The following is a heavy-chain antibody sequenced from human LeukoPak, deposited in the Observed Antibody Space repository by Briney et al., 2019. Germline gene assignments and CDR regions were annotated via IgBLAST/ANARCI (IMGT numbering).Heavy chain of an antibody. J-gene: IGHJ4*02. CDR1: GFTSDDYA. D-gene: IGHD6-6*01. CDR3: AKDRRWDSSSYFDY. V-gene: IGHV3-9*02. CDR2: ISWNSGSI. Sequence: GRSLRLSCAASGFTSDDYAMHWVRQAPGKGLEWVSGISWNSGSIGYADSVKGRFTISRDNAKNSLYLQMNSLRAEDTALYYCAKDRRWDSSSYFDYWGQGTLVTVSS.